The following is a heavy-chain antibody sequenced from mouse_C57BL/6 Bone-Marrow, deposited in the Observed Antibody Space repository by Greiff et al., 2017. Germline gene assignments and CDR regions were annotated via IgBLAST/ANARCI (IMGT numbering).Heavy chain of an antibody. CDR3: TTAGLRGY. CDR1: GFNIKDDY. J-gene: IGHJ2*01. Sequence: VQLQQSGAELVRPGASVKLSCTASGFNIKDDYMHWVKQRPEQGLEWIGWIDPENGDTEYASKFQGKATITADTSSNTAYLQLSSLTSEDTAVYYCTTAGLRGYWGQGTTLTVSS. CDR2: IDPENGDT. V-gene: IGHV14-4*01. D-gene: IGHD2-4*01.